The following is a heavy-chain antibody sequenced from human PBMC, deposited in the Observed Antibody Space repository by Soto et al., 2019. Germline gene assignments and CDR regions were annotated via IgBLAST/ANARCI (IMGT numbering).Heavy chain of an antibody. Sequence: EVQLLESGGGLVQPGGSLRLSCAASGFTFSSYAMRWVRQAPGKGLEWVSAISGSGDSTYYADSVKARFTVSRDTSKNTLYLQMNSLRAEDTAVYYCARRGSGSYYDYWGQGTLVTVSS. CDR2: ISGSGDST. CDR1: GFTFSSYA. D-gene: IGHD1-26*01. V-gene: IGHV3-23*01. J-gene: IGHJ4*02. CDR3: ARRGSGSYYDY.